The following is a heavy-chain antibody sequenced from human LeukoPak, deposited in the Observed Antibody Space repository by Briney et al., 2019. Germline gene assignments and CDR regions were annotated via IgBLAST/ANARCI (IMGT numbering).Heavy chain of an antibody. CDR3: AREGTFSSPRNWFDP. D-gene: IGHD6-13*01. J-gene: IGHJ5*02. CDR1: GYTFTNYY. Sequence: ASVKVSCKASGYTFTNYYMHWVRQAPGQALEWMGMINPSGGSTTYAQKFQGRVTMTRDTSTSSVYMELTILRSEDTAVYYCAREGTFSSPRNWFDPWGQGTLVTVSS. V-gene: IGHV1-46*01. CDR2: INPSGGST.